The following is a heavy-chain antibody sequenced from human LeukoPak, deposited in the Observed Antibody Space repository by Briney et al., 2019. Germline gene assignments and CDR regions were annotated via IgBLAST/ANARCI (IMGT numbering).Heavy chain of an antibody. CDR3: ALNNWFDP. Sequence: SETLSLTCTVSGDSISSSLYYWRWVRQPPGKGLEWVGEINHSGSTTYNPSFKSPVTISVDTSKNQFSLKLSSVTAADTAVYYCALNNWFDPWGQGTLVTVSS. J-gene: IGHJ5*02. CDR1: GDSISSSLYY. V-gene: IGHV4-39*07. CDR2: INHSGST.